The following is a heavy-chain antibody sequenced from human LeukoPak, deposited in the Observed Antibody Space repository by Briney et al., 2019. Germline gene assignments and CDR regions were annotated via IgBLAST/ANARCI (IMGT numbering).Heavy chain of an antibody. CDR2: IKSKTDGGTT. CDR1: GFTFSNAW. D-gene: IGHD6-19*01. CDR3: TTTIAVAGLYYFDY. Sequence: GGSLRLSCAASGFTFSNAWMSWVRQAPGKGLEWVGRIKSKTDGGTTDYAAPVKGRFTISRDDSKNTLYLQMNSLKTEDTAVYYCTTTIAVAGLYYFDYWAREPWSPSPQ. V-gene: IGHV3-15*01. J-gene: IGHJ4*02.